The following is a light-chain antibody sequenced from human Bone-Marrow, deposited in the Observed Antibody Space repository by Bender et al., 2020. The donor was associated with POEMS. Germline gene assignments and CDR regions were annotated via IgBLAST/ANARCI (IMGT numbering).Light chain of an antibody. CDR1: SSALV. CDR3: CSFTSSHTYV. J-gene: IGLJ1*01. V-gene: IGLV2-14*03. Sequence: QSALTQPASVSGSPGQSITISCRAASSALVSWYQQLPGKAPRLIIYDATYRPSGISNRFSASTSANTASLTISGLQAEDEADYYCCSFTSSHTYVFGTGTEVTVL. CDR2: DAT.